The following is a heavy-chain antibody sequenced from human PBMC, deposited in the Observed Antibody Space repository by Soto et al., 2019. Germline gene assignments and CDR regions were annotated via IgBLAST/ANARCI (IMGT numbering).Heavy chain of an antibody. CDR1: GFSISIGYF. CDR2: IYHSGTT. J-gene: IGHJ5*02. Sequence: SETLSLTCAVSGFSISIGYFCGCIRQPPGKGPEWLGSIYHSGTTYYNPSVKGRVTISVDTSKNQFSLKMSSVTAADTAVYYCARDSSGYYWFDPWGQGTLVTVS. V-gene: IGHV4-38-2*02. CDR3: ARDSSGYYWFDP. D-gene: IGHD3-22*01.